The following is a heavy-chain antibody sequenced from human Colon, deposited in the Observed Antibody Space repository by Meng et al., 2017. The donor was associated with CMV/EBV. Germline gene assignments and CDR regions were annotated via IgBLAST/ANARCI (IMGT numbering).Heavy chain of an antibody. CDR3: ARAYASGHLDY. V-gene: IGHV6-1*01. Sequence: SQTLSLTCDISGDSVSTYSAAWHWIRQSPSRGLEWLGRAYYRSKWYLDYAVSMKSRIIISPDTSKNQFSLQLSSVTPEDTAMYYCARAYASGHLDYWGQGTLVTVSS. D-gene: IGHD1-26*01. J-gene: IGHJ4*02. CDR1: GDSVSTYSAA. CDR2: AYYRSKWYL.